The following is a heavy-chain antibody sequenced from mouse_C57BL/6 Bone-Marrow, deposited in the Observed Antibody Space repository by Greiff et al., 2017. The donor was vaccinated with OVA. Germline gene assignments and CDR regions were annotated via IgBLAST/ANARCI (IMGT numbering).Heavy chain of an antibody. V-gene: IGHV1-81*01. J-gene: IGHJ1*03. CDR2: IYPRSGNT. Sequence: VQRVESGAELARPGASVKLSCKASGYTFTSYGISWVKQRTGQGLEWIGEIYPRSGNTYYNEKFKGKATLTADKSSSTAYMELRSLTSEDSAVYFCARRYYGSSHWYFDVWGTGTTVTVSS. D-gene: IGHD1-1*01. CDR3: ARRYYGSSHWYFDV. CDR1: GYTFTSYG.